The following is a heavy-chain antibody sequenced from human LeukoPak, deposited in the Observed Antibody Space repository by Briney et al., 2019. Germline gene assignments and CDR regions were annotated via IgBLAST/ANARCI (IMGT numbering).Heavy chain of an antibody. CDR1: GFTFSSYA. V-gene: IGHV3-30*04. D-gene: IGHD6-13*01. CDR3: ARGSRYSSSWSPRYYYYMDV. Sequence: GGSLRLSCAASGFTFSSYAMHWVRQAPGKGLEWVAVISYDGSNKYYADSVKGRFTISRDNSKNTLYLQMNSLRAEDTAVYYCARGSRYSSSWSPRYYYYMDVWGKGTTVTVSS. J-gene: IGHJ6*03. CDR2: ISYDGSNK.